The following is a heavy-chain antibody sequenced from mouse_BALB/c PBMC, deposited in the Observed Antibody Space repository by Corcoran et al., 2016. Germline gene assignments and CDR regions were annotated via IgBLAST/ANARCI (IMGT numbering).Heavy chain of an antibody. CDR3: ARDSSGYWFAY. J-gene: IGHJ3*01. Sequence: QIQLVQSGPELKKPGATVRISCKASGYTFTTAGMQWVQKMPGKGLKWIGWINTHSGVPKYAEDFKGRFAFSLETSASTAYLQISNLKNEDTATYFCARDSSGYWFAYWGQGTLVTVSA. CDR1: GYTFTTAG. CDR2: INTHSGVP. V-gene: IGHV9-4*02. D-gene: IGHD3-2*01.